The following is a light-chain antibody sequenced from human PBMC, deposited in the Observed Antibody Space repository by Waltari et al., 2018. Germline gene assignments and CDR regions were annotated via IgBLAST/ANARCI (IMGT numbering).Light chain of an antibody. CDR2: GAS. V-gene: IGKV3-20*01. CDR3: QKYEALPAT. CDR1: QGVGRY. J-gene: IGKJ1*01. Sequence: EIVLTQSPGTLSLSPGERATLSCRASQGVGRYLAWYQQKPGQAPRLLIYGASTRATGIPDRFSGSGSGTDFSLIISRLEPEDFAVYFCQKYEALPATFGQGTKVEIK.